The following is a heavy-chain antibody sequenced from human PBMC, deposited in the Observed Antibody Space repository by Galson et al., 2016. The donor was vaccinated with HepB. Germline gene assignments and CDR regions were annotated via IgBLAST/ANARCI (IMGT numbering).Heavy chain of an antibody. CDR2: IRGSGGST. CDR3: AAMEMVSIWAFDS. J-gene: IGHJ4*02. V-gene: IGHV3-23*01. Sequence: SLRLSCAASGFTFSSYAMNWVRQAPGKGLEWVSSIRGSGGSTDYADSVKGRFTISRDNSENTLSLQMNSLRAADTAVYYCAAMEMVSIWAFDSWGQGALVTVSS. CDR1: GFTFSSYA. D-gene: IGHD5-24*01.